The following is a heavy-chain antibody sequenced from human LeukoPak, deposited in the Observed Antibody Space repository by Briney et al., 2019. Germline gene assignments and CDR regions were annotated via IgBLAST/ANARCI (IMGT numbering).Heavy chain of an antibody. J-gene: IGHJ4*02. V-gene: IGHV1-69*13. D-gene: IGHD2-8*01. CDR3: ARDWRIVLMVYANYFDY. CDR1: GGTFSSYA. CDR2: IIPIFGTA. Sequence: ASVKVSCKASGGTFSSYAISWVRQAPGQGLEWMGGIIPIFGTANYAQKFQGRVTITADESTSTAYMELSSLRSEDTAVYYCARDWRIVLMVYANYFDYWGQGTLVTVSS.